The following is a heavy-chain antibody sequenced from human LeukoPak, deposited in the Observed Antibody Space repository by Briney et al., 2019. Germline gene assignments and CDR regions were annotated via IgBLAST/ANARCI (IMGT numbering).Heavy chain of an antibody. D-gene: IGHD3-10*01. V-gene: IGHV3-74*01. CDR3: ARGDYYGSGRSDY. CDR1: GFTFSNYW. Sequence: GGSLRLSCAASGFTFSNYWMHWVRQAPGKGLVWVSRINNDGSGTSYADSVKGRFTISRDNAKNTLYLQMNSLRAEDTAVYYCARGDYYGSGRSDYWGQGTLVTVSS. J-gene: IGHJ4*02. CDR2: INNDGSGT.